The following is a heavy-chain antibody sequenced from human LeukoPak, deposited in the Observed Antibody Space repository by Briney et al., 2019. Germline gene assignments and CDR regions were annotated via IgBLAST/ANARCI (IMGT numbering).Heavy chain of an antibody. CDR3: AKGPAMVRGTFDP. Sequence: SSETLSLTCTVSGGSISSSTYYWGWIRQPPGKGLEWIGNIYYSGSTYYNPPLKSQVTISVDTSKNQFSLKLSSVTAADTAVYYCAKGPAMVRGTFDPWGQGTLVTVSS. CDR2: IYYSGST. V-gene: IGHV4-39*01. J-gene: IGHJ5*02. CDR1: GGSISSSTYY. D-gene: IGHD3-10*01.